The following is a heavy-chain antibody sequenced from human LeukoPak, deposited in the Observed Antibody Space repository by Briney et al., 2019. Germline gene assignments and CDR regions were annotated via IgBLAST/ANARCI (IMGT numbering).Heavy chain of an antibody. CDR1: GFTFSSYG. J-gene: IGHJ4*02. V-gene: IGHV3-23*01. CDR3: AKSPAAALQPSDY. D-gene: IGHD6-13*01. CDR2: ISGSGGST. Sequence: GGSLRLSCAASGFTFSSYGMSWVRQAPGKGLEWVSAISGSGGSTYYADSVKGRFTISRDNSKNTLYLQMNSLRAEDTAVYYCAKSPAAALQPSDYWGQGTLVTVSS.